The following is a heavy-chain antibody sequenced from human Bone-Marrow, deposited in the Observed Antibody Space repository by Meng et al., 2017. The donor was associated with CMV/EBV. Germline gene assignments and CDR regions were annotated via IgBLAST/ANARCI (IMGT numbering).Heavy chain of an antibody. CDR1: GFTVSSHY. J-gene: IGHJ6*02. Sequence: GESLKISCAASGFTVSSHYMSWVRQAPGKGLEWVSAIYSGGSTYYADSVKGRFTISSDTSKNTLYLQMNSLRAEDTAVYYCAKDLRGFNIVVVPAAPRGVYYGMDVWGQGTTVTVSS. CDR2: IYSGGST. CDR3: AKDLRGFNIVVVPAAPRGVYYGMDV. V-gene: IGHV3-53*01. D-gene: IGHD2-2*01.